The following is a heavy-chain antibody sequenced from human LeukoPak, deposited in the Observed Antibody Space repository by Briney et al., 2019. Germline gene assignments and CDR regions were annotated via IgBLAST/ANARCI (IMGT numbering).Heavy chain of an antibody. J-gene: IGHJ6*02. D-gene: IGHD2-2*01. CDR2: ISYDGTKK. V-gene: IGHV3-30*18. Sequence: GSSLRLSCAASGFTFSSDGVHWVRQAPGTRLESWAVISYDGTKKYYAASVKGRFTISKHNTKNTRYLQINSLRAEDTAVYYCANAPFSFGRCSSTSCGYYGMDVWGQGTMVTVSS. CDR3: ANAPFSFGRCSSTSCGYYGMDV. CDR1: GFTFSSDG.